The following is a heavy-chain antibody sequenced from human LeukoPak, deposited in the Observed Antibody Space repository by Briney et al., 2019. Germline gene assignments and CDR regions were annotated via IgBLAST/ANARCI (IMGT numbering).Heavy chain of an antibody. CDR2: INRDGTST. D-gene: IGHD2-21*02. CDR3: ASVNCGDDCSS. V-gene: IGHV3-74*01. J-gene: IGHJ5*02. Sequence: GGSLRLSCAASGFTFSSYWMYWVHQAPGKGLECVSRINRDGTSTGYADSVKGRFTISRDNAKNTLYLQMNTLRAEDTAAYYCASVNCGDDCSSWGQGTLVTVSS. CDR1: GFTFSSYW.